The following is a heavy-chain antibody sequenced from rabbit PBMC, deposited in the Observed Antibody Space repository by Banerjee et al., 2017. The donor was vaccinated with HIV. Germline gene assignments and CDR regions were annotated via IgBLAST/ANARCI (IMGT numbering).Heavy chain of an antibody. CDR3: ATELTANDAL. D-gene: IGHD4-1*01. CDR2: IYAGKGRT. V-gene: IGHV1S40*01. Sequence: QSLEESGGDLVKPGASLTLTCTASGLSFSSSYYMCWVRQAPGKGLEWIGTIYAGKGRTYYASWVNGRFTISSDNAQNTVDLQMNSLTAADTATYFCATELTANDALWGPGTLVTVS. J-gene: IGHJ4*01. CDR1: GLSFSSSYY.